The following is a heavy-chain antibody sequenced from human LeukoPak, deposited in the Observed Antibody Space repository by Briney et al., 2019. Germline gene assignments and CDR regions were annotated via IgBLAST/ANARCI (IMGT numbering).Heavy chain of an antibody. V-gene: IGHV1-8*01. D-gene: IGHD3-10*01. Sequence: ASVRVSCKASGYTFTSEDINWVRQATGQGLEWMGLMNPKSGNTAYAQQFQGRVTFTRDTSLSTAYMEVNSLRVEDTAVYYCAKVANYYYGSESYYFFEHWGQGTPVTASS. J-gene: IGHJ4*02. CDR1: GYTFTSED. CDR3: AKVANYYYGSESYYFFEH. CDR2: MNPKSGNT.